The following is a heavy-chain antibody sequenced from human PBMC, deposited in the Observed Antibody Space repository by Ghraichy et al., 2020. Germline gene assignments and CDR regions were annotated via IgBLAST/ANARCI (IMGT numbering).Heavy chain of an antibody. CDR2: IRSKVYGATT. D-gene: IGHD4-11*01. CDR1: GFNFRDYV. J-gene: IGHJ4*02. Sequence: GGSLRLSCTTSGFNFRDYVMSWVRQAPGKGLEWVAFIRSKVYGATTEYAASVKDRFTISRDDSKGIAYLQLNSPKTEDSAIYYCTLGTYLTTQLLVGGPHYNWAQGTEVTVSS. CDR3: TLGTYLTTQLLVGGPHYN. V-gene: IGHV3-49*04.